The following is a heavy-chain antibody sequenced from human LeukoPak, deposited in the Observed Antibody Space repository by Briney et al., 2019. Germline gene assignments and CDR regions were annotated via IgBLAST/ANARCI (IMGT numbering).Heavy chain of an antibody. CDR1: GGSISSGGYY. J-gene: IGHJ4*02. D-gene: IGHD3-16*01. Sequence: SETLSLTCTVSGGSISSGGYYWRWIRQHPGKGLEWIGYIYYSGSTYYNPSLKSRVTISVDTSKNQFSLKLSSVTAADTAVYYCARGAYDYVWGSYPVDYWGQGTLVTVSS. CDR2: IYYSGST. V-gene: IGHV4-31*03. CDR3: ARGAYDYVWGSYPVDY.